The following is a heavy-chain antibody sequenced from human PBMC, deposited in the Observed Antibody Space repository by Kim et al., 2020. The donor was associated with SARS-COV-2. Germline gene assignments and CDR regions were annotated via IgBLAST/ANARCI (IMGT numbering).Heavy chain of an antibody. CDR1: GFTFSSCA. J-gene: IGHJ4*02. CDR3: AKDGSWGGFDS. Sequence: GGSLRLSCAASGFTFSSCAMSWVRQAPGKGLEWVSAIGTTGAVTFYADSVKGRFIISRDNSKSTLYLQMSSLRADDTAVYYCAKDGSWGGFDSWGQGNLV. V-gene: IGHV3-23*01. D-gene: IGHD3-16*01. CDR2: IGTTGAVT.